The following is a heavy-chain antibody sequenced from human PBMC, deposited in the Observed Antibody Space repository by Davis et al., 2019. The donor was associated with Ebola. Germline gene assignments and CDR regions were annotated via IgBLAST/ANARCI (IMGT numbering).Heavy chain of an antibody. CDR3: ARDQSLWFGELLGYFDY. Sequence: GGSLRLSCAASGFTFSSYSMNWVRQAPGKGLEWVSSISSSSSYIYYADSVKGRFTISRDNAKNSLYLQMNSLRAEDTAVYYCARDQSLWFGELLGYFDYWGQGTLVTVSS. D-gene: IGHD3-10*01. CDR2: ISSSSSYI. J-gene: IGHJ4*02. CDR1: GFTFSSYS. V-gene: IGHV3-21*01.